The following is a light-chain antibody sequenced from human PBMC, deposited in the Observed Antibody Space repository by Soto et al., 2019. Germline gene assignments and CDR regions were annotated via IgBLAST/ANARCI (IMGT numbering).Light chain of an antibody. V-gene: IGLV2-11*01. CDR1: SSDVGAYNF. Sequence: QSALTQPRSVSGSPGQSVTISCTGTSSDVGAYNFVSWYQQHAGKAPKLRISDVTKRPSGVPDRFSGSKSGNTASLTISGLQAEDEADYYCCSYGVSSTFVVFCGGTKLTAL. J-gene: IGLJ2*01. CDR2: DVT. CDR3: CSYGVSSTFVV.